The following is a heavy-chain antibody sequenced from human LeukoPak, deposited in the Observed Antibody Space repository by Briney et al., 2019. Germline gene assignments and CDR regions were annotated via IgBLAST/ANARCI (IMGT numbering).Heavy chain of an antibody. V-gene: IGHV3-7*03. Sequence: PGGSLRLSCAASGFTFSSYWMNRARQAPGKGLEWVASINHNGNVNYYVDPVKGRFTISRDNAKNSLYLQMSNLRAEDTAVYFCARGGGLDVWGQGATVTVSS. J-gene: IGHJ6*02. CDR3: ARGGGLDV. CDR1: GFTFSSYW. D-gene: IGHD3-16*01. CDR2: INHNGNVN.